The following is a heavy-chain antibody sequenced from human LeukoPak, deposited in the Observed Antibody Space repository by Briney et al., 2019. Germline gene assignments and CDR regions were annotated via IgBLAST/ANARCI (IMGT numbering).Heavy chain of an antibody. CDR3: AKDSRYCSGGSCFKN. Sequence: GGSLRLSCAASGFTFSSYAMSWVRQAPGKGLERVSAISGSGGSTYYADSVKGRFTISRDNSKNTLYLQMNSLRAEDTAVYYCAKDSRYCSGGSCFKNWGQGTLVTVSS. V-gene: IGHV3-23*01. J-gene: IGHJ4*02. D-gene: IGHD2-15*01. CDR1: GFTFSSYA. CDR2: ISGSGGST.